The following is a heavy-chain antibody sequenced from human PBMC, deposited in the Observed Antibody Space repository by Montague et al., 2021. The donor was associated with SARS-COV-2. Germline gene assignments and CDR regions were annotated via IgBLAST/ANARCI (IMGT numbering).Heavy chain of an antibody. Sequence: ETLSLTCIVSGVSVTNGNYYWSWIRQTPGKGLEWIGYFYYTGSTESNPSLKSRVTVSGDTSKNQFSLKLTSVTAADTAVYFCVRNVGTGWGTFDSWGQGILVTVSS. D-gene: IGHD6-19*01. CDR2: FYYTGST. CDR1: GVSVTNGNYY. CDR3: VRNVGTGWGTFDS. V-gene: IGHV4-61*01. J-gene: IGHJ4*02.